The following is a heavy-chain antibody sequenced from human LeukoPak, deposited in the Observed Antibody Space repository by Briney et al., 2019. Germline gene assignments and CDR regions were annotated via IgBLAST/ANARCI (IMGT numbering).Heavy chain of an antibody. D-gene: IGHD2-21*02. CDR1: GGSISSYY. CDR3: ARATAIYEAFDY. V-gene: IGHV4-59*01. J-gene: IGHJ4*02. CDR2: IYYSGTT. Sequence: PSETLSLTCTVSGGSISSYYWSWIRQPPGKGLEWIGYIYYSGTTNYNPSLKSRVTMSVDTSKNQLSLKLNSVTAADTAVYYCARATAIYEAFDYWGQGILVTVSS.